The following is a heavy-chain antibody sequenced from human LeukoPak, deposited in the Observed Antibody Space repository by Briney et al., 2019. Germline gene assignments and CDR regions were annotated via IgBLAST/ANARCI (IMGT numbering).Heavy chain of an antibody. CDR3: AKYPNYYDSSGACFDY. J-gene: IGHJ4*02. CDR2: ISGSGVST. D-gene: IGHD3-22*01. V-gene: IGHV3-23*01. CDR1: GFTFSRYA. Sequence: GGSLRLSCAASGFTFSRYAMSWVRQAPGKGLEWVSTISGSGVSTYYADSVKGRFTISRDNSKNTLYLQMNSLRAEDTAVYYCAKYPNYYDSSGACFDYWGQGTLVTVSS.